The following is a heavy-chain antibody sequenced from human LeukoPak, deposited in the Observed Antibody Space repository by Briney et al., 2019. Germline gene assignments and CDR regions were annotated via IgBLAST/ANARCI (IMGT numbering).Heavy chain of an antibody. D-gene: IGHD6-13*01. Sequence: ASVKVSCMVSGYTLTELSMHWVRQAPGKGLEWMGGFDPEDGETIYAQKFQGRVTMTEDTSTDTAYMELSSLRSEDTAVYYCATGMYSSSWYLYWGQGTLVTVSS. CDR3: ATGMYSSSWYLY. J-gene: IGHJ4*02. V-gene: IGHV1-24*01. CDR1: GYTLTELS. CDR2: FDPEDGET.